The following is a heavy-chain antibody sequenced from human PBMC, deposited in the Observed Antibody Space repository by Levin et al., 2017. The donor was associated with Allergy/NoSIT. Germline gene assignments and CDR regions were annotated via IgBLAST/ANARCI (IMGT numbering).Heavy chain of an antibody. V-gene: IGHV3-7*01. CDR2: IKQDGSEK. D-gene: IGHD2-2*01. J-gene: IGHJ5*02. Sequence: PGGSLRLSCAASGFTFSSYWMSWVRQAPGKGLEWVANIKQDGSEKYYVDSVKGRFTISRDNAKNSLYLQMNSLRAEDTAVYYCARDYCSSTSCLWFDPWGQGTLVTVSS. CDR1: GFTFSSYW. CDR3: ARDYCSSTSCLWFDP.